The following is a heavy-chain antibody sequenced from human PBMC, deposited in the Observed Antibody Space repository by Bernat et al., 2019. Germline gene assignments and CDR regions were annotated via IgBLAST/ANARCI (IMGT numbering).Heavy chain of an antibody. D-gene: IGHD2-2*01. CDR3: ARVSGIGVPWAAFDI. CDR2: IKQDGSEK. J-gene: IGHJ3*02. V-gene: IGHV3-7*03. CDR1: GFTFSSYW. Sequence: EVQLVESGGGLVQPGGSLRLSCAASGFTFSSYWMSWVRQAPGKGLEWVANIKQDGSEKYYVDSVKGRFTISRDNAKNSLYLQMNSLRAEDTAVYYCARVSGIGVPWAAFDIWGQGTMVTVSS.